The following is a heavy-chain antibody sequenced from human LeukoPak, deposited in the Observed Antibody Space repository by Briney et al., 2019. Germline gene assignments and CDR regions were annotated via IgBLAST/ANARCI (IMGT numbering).Heavy chain of an antibody. J-gene: IGHJ4*02. Sequence: GGSLRLSCAASGFTFSSYSMNWVRQAPGKGLEWVSYISSYSSTIYYADSVKGRFTISRDNAKNSLYLQMNSLRDEDTAVYYCARQGSGNYLSPVNYWGQGTLVTVSS. CDR1: GFTFSSYS. CDR2: ISSYSSTI. V-gene: IGHV3-48*02. CDR3: ARQGSGNYLSPVNY. D-gene: IGHD1-26*01.